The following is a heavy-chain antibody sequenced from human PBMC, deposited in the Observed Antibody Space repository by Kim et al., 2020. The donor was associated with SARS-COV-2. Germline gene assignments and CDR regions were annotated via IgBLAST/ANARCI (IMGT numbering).Heavy chain of an antibody. J-gene: IGHJ2*01. V-gene: IGHV4-28*01. D-gene: IGHD1-26*01. CDR1: DYSISSANW. CDR3: TKKTGGVSYIDL. CDR2: IYYTGSA. Sequence: SETLSLTCGVSDYSISSANWWGWIRQSPGKGLEWIGYIYYTGSAYYNPSLKSRVTMSVDTSKNQCSLKLSSVTAVDTAVYYCTKKTGGVSYIDLWGRGTLVTVSS.